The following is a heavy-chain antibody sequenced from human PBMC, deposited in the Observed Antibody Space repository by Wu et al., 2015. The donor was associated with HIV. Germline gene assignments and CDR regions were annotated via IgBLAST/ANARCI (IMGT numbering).Heavy chain of an antibody. CDR2: MNPVTGNT. CDR3: ARGPRKRGYYYFGMDV. Sequence: QLVQSGAEVKKPGASVRISCKTSGYNFTIHDINWVRQATGKGLEWMGWMNPVTGNTGYEQKFQGRVTMTRNNSISIAYMEVTSLRSEDTAVYFCARGPRKRGYYYFGMDVWGQGTTATVSS. J-gene: IGHJ6*02. V-gene: IGHV1-8*02. D-gene: IGHD3/OR15-3a*01. CDR1: GYNFTIHD.